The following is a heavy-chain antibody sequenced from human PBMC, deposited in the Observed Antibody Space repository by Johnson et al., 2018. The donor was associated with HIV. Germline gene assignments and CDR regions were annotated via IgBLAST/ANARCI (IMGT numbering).Heavy chain of an antibody. CDR2: ISSSA. V-gene: IGHV3-11*01. CDR1: GFTFSDYY. J-gene: IGHJ3*02. D-gene: IGHD3-10*01. CDR3: ERDTSGEGRAFDI. Sequence: QVRLVESGGGLVKPGGSLRLSCAASGFTFSDYYMSWIRQAPGKGLEWVSYISSSAACADSVKGRFTISRDNAKNTLDLQMNSLRAEDTAVYYCERDTSGEGRAFDIWGQGTMVTVSS.